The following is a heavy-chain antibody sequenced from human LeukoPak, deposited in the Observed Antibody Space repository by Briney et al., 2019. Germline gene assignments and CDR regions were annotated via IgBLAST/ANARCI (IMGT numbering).Heavy chain of an antibody. CDR2: IYYSGNT. CDR1: GGSISSYY. CDR3: ARVGSYAFDI. J-gene: IGHJ3*02. V-gene: IGHV4-59*01. Sequence: SETLSLTCTVSGGSISSYYWSWIRQPPGKGLEWIGYIYYSGNTNQNPSLKSRVTISVDTSKNHFSLKLSSVTAADTAMYYCARVGSYAFDIWDQGTMVTVSS.